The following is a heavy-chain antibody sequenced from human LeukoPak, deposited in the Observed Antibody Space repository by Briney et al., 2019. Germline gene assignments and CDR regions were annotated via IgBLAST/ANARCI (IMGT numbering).Heavy chain of an antibody. Sequence: GRSLRLSCAASGFTFSSYGMHWVRQAPGKGLEWVAVIWYDGSNKYYADSVKGRFTISRDNSKNKLYLQMNSLRAEDTAVYYCARAMLDYDILTGYYSPALDCWGQGTLVTVSS. CDR2: IWYDGSNK. D-gene: IGHD3-9*01. CDR1: GFTFSSYG. V-gene: IGHV3-33*01. J-gene: IGHJ4*02. CDR3: ARAMLDYDILTGYYSPALDC.